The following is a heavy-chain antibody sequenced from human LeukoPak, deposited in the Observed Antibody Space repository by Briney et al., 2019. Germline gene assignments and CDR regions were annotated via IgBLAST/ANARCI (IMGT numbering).Heavy chain of an antibody. D-gene: IGHD3-9*01. J-gene: IGHJ2*01. Sequence: ASVKVSCKASGGTFSSYAISWVRQAPGQGLEWMGGIIPIFGTANYAQKFQGRVTITADESTSTAYMELSSLRSEDTAVYYCARVLRYFDWFPKDWYFDLWGRGTLVTVSS. CDR1: GGTFSSYA. CDR2: IIPIFGTA. V-gene: IGHV1-69*13. CDR3: ARVLRYFDWFPKDWYFDL.